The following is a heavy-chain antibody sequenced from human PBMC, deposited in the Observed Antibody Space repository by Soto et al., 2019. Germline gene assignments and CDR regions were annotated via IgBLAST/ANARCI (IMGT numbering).Heavy chain of an antibody. J-gene: IGHJ6*03. CDR2: IKQDGSVK. Sequence: EVQLVESGGGLVQPGGSLRLSCAASGFTFSSYWMSWVRQAPGKGLEWVANIKQDGSVKYYVDSVKGRFTISRDNAKNSLYLQMNSLRAEDTAVYYCARVVVPAAAYYYYYYMDVWGKGTTVTVSS. D-gene: IGHD2-2*01. V-gene: IGHV3-7*01. CDR1: GFTFSSYW. CDR3: ARVVVPAAAYYYYYYMDV.